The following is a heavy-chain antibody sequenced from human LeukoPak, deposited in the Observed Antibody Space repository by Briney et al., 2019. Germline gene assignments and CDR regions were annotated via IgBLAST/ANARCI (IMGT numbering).Heavy chain of an antibody. D-gene: IGHD3-10*01. J-gene: IGHJ4*02. V-gene: IGHV4-4*07. CDR1: GASINTYY. Sequence: SETLSLTCTVSGASINTYYWSWIRQPAGKGLEWIGRIYTTGNTNYNPSLKSRVTMSVDTSKNQFSLKLNSVTAADTAVYYCARESLMGSYPIEDYWGQGTLVTVSS. CDR2: IYTTGNT. CDR3: ARESLMGSYPIEDY.